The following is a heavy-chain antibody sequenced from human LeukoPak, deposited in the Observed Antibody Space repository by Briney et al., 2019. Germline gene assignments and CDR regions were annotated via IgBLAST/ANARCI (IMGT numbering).Heavy chain of an antibody. D-gene: IGHD2-2*01. CDR1: GGSISSGGYY. V-gene: IGHV4-39*07. CDR2: INHSGST. Sequence: SETLSLTCTVSGGSISSGGYYWSWIRQHPGTGLEWIGEINHSGSTNYNPSLKSRVTISVDTSKNQFSLKLSSVTAADTAVYYCARGAQSLGDCSSTSCYVRWFDPWGQGTLVTVSS. CDR3: ARGAQSLGDCSSTSCYVRWFDP. J-gene: IGHJ5*02.